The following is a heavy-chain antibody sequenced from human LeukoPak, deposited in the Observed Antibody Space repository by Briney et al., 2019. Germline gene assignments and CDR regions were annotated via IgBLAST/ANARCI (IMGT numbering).Heavy chain of an antibody. CDR1: GVTFSSYE. Sequence: GGSLRLSCAASGVTFSSYEMNWVRQAPGKGLEWVSYISSSGSTIYYADSVKGRFTLPRDNAKNSLYLQMTRLRAEDTAVYYCAELGITMIGGVWGEGTTVTISS. D-gene: IGHD3-10*02. CDR2: ISSSGSTI. J-gene: IGHJ6*04. CDR3: AELGITMIGGV. V-gene: IGHV3-48*03.